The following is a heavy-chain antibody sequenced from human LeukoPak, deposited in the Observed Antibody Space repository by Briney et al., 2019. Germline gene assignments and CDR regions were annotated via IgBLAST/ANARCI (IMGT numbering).Heavy chain of an antibody. CDR3: ASNDSSGRYYYYGMDV. CDR2: INHSGST. CDR1: GGSLSGYY. J-gene: IGHJ6*02. Sequence: KPSETLSLTCAVYGGSLSGYYWSWIRQPPGKGLEWIGEINHSGSTNYNPSLKSRVTISVDTSKNQFSLKLSSVTAADTAVYYCASNDSSGRYYYYGMDVWGQGTTVTVSS. V-gene: IGHV4-34*01. D-gene: IGHD3-22*01.